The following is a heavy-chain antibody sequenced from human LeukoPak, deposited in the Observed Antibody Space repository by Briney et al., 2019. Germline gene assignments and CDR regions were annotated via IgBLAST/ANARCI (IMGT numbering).Heavy chain of an antibody. V-gene: IGHV4-39*01. CDR2: INYSGTS. CDR1: GGAITNDNFY. J-gene: IGHJ4*02. Sequence: PSETLTLTCTVSGGAITNDNFYWGRVRQPPGKGLEWVLRINYSGTSYYNPSLRSRLSISVDTAGTQFFLTLNSVTVADTAVYYCARLFDAWGRGILVTVSS. CDR3: ARLFDA.